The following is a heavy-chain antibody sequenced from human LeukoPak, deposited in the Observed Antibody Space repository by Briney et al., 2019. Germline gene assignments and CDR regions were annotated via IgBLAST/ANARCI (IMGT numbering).Heavy chain of an antibody. V-gene: IGHV3-23*01. CDR3: AKAANYDILTGYYLDY. CDR2: ISGSGGST. Sequence: RTGGSLRLSCVASGFTFSSYGMSWVRQAPGKGLEWVSAISGSGGSTYYADSVKGRFTISRDNSKNTLYLQMNNLRAEDTAIYYCAKAANYDILTGYYLDYWGQGTLVTVSS. J-gene: IGHJ4*02. D-gene: IGHD3-9*01. CDR1: GFTFSSYG.